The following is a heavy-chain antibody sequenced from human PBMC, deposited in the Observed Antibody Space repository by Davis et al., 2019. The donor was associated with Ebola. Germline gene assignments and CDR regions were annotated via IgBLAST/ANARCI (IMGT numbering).Heavy chain of an antibody. J-gene: IGHJ4*02. V-gene: IGHV3-7*03. D-gene: IGHD2-2*01. CDR3: ATSRTFDY. Sequence: GGSLRLSCAASGLNFSHYAMTWVRQAPGKGLEWVACIKEDGSEKYYLDSVKGRFTTSRDNAQNSLYLQMNSLRDEDTAVYYCATSRTFDYWGQGTLVTVSS. CDR2: IKEDGSEK. CDR1: GLNFSHYA.